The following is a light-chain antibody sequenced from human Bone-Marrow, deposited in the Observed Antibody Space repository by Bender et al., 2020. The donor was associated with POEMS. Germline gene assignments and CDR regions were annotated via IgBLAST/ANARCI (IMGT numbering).Light chain of an antibody. CDR2: DVS. CDR1: NTDVGGHNY. V-gene: IGLV2-14*03. Sequence: QSALTQPASVSGSPGQSITISCTGTNTDVGGHNYVSWHQQHPGEAPKLIIYDVSSRPSGVSNRFSGSKSGNTASLSISGLQAEDEGDYFCCSYAGSRPLVFGGGTKLTVL. J-gene: IGLJ3*02. CDR3: CSYAGSRPLV.